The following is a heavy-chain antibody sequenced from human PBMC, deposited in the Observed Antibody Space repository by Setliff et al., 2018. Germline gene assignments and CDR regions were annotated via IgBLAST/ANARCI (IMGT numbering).Heavy chain of an antibody. CDR3: ARNWVTAQHYYYGMDV. J-gene: IGHJ6*02. Sequence: PGGSLRLSCVASGFTLSNYGIHWVRQAPGKGLEWVALIWNDGSNKFYGDSVRGRFTISRDNSKSTLYLQMDSLRAEDAAIYYCARNWVTAQHYYYGMDVWGQGTTVTVSS. CDR2: IWNDGSNK. D-gene: IGHD2-21*02. V-gene: IGHV3-33*01. CDR1: GFTLSNYG.